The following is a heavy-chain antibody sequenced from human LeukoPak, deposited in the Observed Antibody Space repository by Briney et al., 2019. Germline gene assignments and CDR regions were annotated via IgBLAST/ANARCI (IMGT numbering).Heavy chain of an antibody. CDR3: TRDLDGDSSDPSTY. J-gene: IGHJ4*02. CDR2: IRSKAYGGTT. V-gene: IGHV3-49*03. CDR1: GFTFGDYA. Sequence: PGGSLRLSCTASGFTFGDYAMSWFRQAPGKGLEWVGFIRSKAYGGTTEYAASVKGRFTISRDDSKSIAYLQMNSLKTEDTAVYYCTRDLDGDSSDPSTYWGQGTLVTVSS. D-gene: IGHD3-22*01.